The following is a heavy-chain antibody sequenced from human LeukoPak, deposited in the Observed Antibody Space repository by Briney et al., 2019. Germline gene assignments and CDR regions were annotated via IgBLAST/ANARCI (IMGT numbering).Heavy chain of an antibody. CDR1: GYPFIGNY. CDR2: INPNSGGT. J-gene: IGHJ5*02. D-gene: IGHD2-2*01. Sequence: GASVKVSCKASGYPFIGNYIHWVRQAPGQGLEWMGWINPNSGGTQYSQKFQGRVTLTRDTSITTGYMELSGLTSDDTAVYYCARYVVPAAIGWFDPWGQGTLVTVSS. CDR3: ARYVVPAAIGWFDP. V-gene: IGHV1-2*02.